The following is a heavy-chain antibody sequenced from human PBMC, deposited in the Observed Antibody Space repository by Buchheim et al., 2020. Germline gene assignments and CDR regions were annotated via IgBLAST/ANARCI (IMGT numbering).Heavy chain of an antibody. CDR2: TGNKANYYST. D-gene: IGHD3-22*01. Sequence: EVQLVESGGGLVQPGGSLRLSCAASGFNFSGHYMDWVRQVPGKGLEWVGRTGNKANYYSTQYSASGKGRITISKDDSMNSVFLQMNSLKSEETGVYYCARGYYDSSGAQVIEYWGQGAL. J-gene: IGHJ4*01. CDR1: GFNFSGHY. CDR3: ARGYYDSSGAQVIEY. V-gene: IGHV3-72*01.